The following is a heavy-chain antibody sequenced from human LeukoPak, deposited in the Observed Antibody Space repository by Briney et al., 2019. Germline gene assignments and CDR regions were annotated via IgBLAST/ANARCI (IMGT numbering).Heavy chain of an antibody. Sequence: PSETLSLTCTVSGGSISSHYWSWIRQPAGKGLEWIGRISTSGSTNYNPSLKSRVSMSIDTSKNQFSSKLNSVTAADTAVYYCARDIGYTYGPFYFDYWGQGTLVTVSS. CDR2: ISTSGST. D-gene: IGHD5-18*01. J-gene: IGHJ4*02. V-gene: IGHV4-4*07. CDR1: GGSISSHY. CDR3: ARDIGYTYGPFYFDY.